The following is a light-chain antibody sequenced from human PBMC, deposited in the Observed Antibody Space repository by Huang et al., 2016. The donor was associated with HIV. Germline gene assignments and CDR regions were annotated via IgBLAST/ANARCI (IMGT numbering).Light chain of an antibody. J-gene: IGKJ5*01. Sequence: EIVLTQSPATLSLSPGERATLSCRASQSVVNLAWYQHNPGQAPRLLIDDASNRASGIPARFSGSGSGTDFTLTVNILQPEDSAVYYCQQRNSWPPITFGQGTRLEIK. CDR2: DAS. CDR3: QQRNSWPPIT. V-gene: IGKV3-11*01. CDR1: QSVVN.